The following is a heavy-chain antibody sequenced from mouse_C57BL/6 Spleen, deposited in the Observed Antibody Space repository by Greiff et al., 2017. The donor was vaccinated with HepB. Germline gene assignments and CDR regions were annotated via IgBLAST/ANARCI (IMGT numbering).Heavy chain of an antibody. CDR3: ASASTVVAYYYAMDY. J-gene: IGHJ4*01. CDR2: ISDGGSYT. Sequence: EVKVVESGGGLVKPGGSLKLSCAASGFTFSSYAMSWVRQTPEKRLEWVATISDGGSYTYYPDNVKGRFTISRDNAKNNLYLQMSHLKSEDTAMYYGASASTVVAYYYAMDYWGQGTSVTVSS. CDR1: GFTFSSYA. V-gene: IGHV5-4*03. D-gene: IGHD1-1*01.